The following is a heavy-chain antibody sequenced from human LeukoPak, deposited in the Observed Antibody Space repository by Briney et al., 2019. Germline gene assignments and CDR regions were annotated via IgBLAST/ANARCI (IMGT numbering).Heavy chain of an antibody. CDR1: GFTFSSYA. D-gene: IGHD6-19*01. CDR3: AREYSSSGWSFVN. CDR2: ISYDGSNK. V-gene: IGHV3-30*01. Sequence: PGGSLRLSCAASGFTFSSYAMHWVRQAPGKGLEWVAVISYDGSNKYYADSVKGRFTISRDNSKNTLYLQMNRLRAEDTAVYYCAREYSSSGWSFVNWGQGTLVTVSS. J-gene: IGHJ4*02.